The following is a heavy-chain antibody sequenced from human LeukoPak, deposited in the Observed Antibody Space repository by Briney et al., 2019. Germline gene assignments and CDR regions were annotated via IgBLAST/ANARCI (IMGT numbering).Heavy chain of an antibody. Sequence: HPGGSLRLSCAASGFTFSSYAMSWVRQAPGKGLEWVSSIDGSGDDTHYADSVKGRFTISRDNSKNTLYLQMNSLRGEDTAVYYCAKDSSSQYYYYYMDVWGKGTTVTVSS. CDR2: IDGSGDDT. V-gene: IGHV3-23*01. CDR3: AKDSSSQYYYYYMDV. J-gene: IGHJ6*03. D-gene: IGHD6-13*01. CDR1: GFTFSSYA.